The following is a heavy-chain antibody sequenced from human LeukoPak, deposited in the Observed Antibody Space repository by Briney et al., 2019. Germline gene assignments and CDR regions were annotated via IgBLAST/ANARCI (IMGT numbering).Heavy chain of an antibody. D-gene: IGHD6-13*01. CDR2: INWNGGST. CDR1: GFTFSSYG. CDR3: ARGGSSSWSYYYYMDV. V-gene: IGHV3-20*04. Sequence: GGTLRLSCAASGFTFSSYGMSWVRQAPGKGLEWVSGINWNGGSTGYADSVKGRFTISRDNAKNSLYLQMNSLRAEDTALYYCARGGSSSWSYYYYMDVWGKGTTVTVSS. J-gene: IGHJ6*03.